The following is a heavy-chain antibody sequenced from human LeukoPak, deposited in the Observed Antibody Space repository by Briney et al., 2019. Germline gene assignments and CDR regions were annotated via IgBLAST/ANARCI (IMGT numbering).Heavy chain of an antibody. V-gene: IGHV1-69*01. CDR3: ARRADSSGTYYYYYMDV. Sequence: SVKVSCKASGGTFSSYAISWVRQAPGQGLELMGGIIPIFGTANYAQKFQGRVTITADESTSTAYMELSSLRSEDTAVYYCARRADSSGTYYYYYMDVWGEGTTVTVSS. J-gene: IGHJ6*03. CDR1: GGTFSSYA. CDR2: IIPIFGTA. D-gene: IGHD3-22*01.